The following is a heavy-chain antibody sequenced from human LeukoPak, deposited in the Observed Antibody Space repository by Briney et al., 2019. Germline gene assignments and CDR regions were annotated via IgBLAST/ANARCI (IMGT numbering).Heavy chain of an antibody. CDR1: GYTFTSYG. D-gene: IGHD6-19*01. J-gene: IGHJ6*02. V-gene: IGHV1-18*01. CDR2: ISAYNGNT. CDR3: ARGQQWLQTDPYYYYGMDV. Sequence: ASVKVSCKASGYTFTSYGISWVRQAPGQGLEWMGWISAYNGNTNYAQKLQGRVTMTTDTSTSTAYMELRSLRSDDTAVYYCARGQQWLQTDPYYYYGMDVWGQGTTVTVSS.